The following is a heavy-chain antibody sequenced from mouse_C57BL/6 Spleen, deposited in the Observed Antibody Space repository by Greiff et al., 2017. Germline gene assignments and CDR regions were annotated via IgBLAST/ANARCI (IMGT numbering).Heavy chain of an antibody. D-gene: IGHD2-1*01. CDR1: GFSFNTYA. CDR3: VRHGYGNLYYYAMDY. Sequence: DVKLVESGGGLVQPKGSLKLSCAASGFSFNTYAMNWVRQAPGKGLEWVARIRSKSNNYATYYADSVKDRFTISRDDSESMLYLQMNNLKTEDTAMYYGVRHGYGNLYYYAMDYWGQGTSVTVSS. CDR2: IRSKSNNYAT. V-gene: IGHV10-1*01. J-gene: IGHJ4*01.